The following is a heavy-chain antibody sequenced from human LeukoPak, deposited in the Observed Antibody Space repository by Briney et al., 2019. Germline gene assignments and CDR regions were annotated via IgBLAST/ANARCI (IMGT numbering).Heavy chain of an antibody. V-gene: IGHV5-51*01. CDR1: GCRFIDYL. CDR3: VRHGLKGCSGGRCFTSFYYYGPDV. CDR2: VFPGDSDI. J-gene: IGHJ6*02. Sequence: GESLEISCQGSGCRFIDYLIGWVRPTPGKGLEWMGVVFPGDSDIKYSPACQSQVTTSADNSISTAYLQWSSLKASDTAMYYCVRHGLKGCSGGRCFTSFYYYGPDVWGQGSTVTVSS. D-gene: IGHD2-15*01.